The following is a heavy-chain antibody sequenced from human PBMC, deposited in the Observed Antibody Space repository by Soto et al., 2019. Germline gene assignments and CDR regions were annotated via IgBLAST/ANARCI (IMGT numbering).Heavy chain of an antibody. J-gene: IGHJ4*02. D-gene: IGHD6-13*01. CDR3: ATGLVSDTSSWSFDY. Sequence: QVQLQESGPGLVKPSQTLSLTCTVSGGSISSGGYYWSWIRQHPGKGLEWIGYIFYSGSTYYNPSLKSRVTISLDTSKNQFSLKLSSVTAADTAVYYCATGLVSDTSSWSFDYWGQGTLVTVSS. CDR1: GGSISSGGYY. V-gene: IGHV4-31*03. CDR2: IFYSGST.